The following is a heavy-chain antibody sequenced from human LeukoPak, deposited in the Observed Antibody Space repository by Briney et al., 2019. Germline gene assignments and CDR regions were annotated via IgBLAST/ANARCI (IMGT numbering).Heavy chain of an antibody. D-gene: IGHD3-10*01. V-gene: IGHV3-48*03. CDR1: GFSFSSYE. J-gene: IGHJ4*02. CDR3: ARQLVGGVNGYDF. CDR2: ISSRAITI. Sequence: PGGSLRLSCAASGFSFSSYEMNWVRQAPGKGLEWVSYISSRAITIYYADSVKGRFTISRDNAKNSLYLQMNSLRAEDTAVYHCARQLVGGVNGYDFRGQGTLVTVSS.